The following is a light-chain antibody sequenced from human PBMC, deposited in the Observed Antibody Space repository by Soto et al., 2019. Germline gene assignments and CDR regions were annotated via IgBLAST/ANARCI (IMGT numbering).Light chain of an antibody. Sequence: QSVLTQPPSASGSPGQSVTISCTGTSSDVGGYNYVSWYQQHPGKAPKLLIYEVSKRPSGVPDRFSGSKSGNTASLTVSGLQAEDEADYYCSSYVATKSYVFGTGTKVTV. CDR2: EVS. CDR3: SSYVATKSYV. CDR1: SSDVGGYNY. J-gene: IGLJ1*01. V-gene: IGLV2-8*01.